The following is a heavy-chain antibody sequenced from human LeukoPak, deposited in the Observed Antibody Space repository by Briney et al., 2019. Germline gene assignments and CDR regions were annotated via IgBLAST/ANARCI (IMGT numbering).Heavy chain of an antibody. CDR1: GGSISSYY. V-gene: IGHV4-59*08. J-gene: IGHJ3*02. CDR3: ARHKYSSGWPPEGAFDI. D-gene: IGHD6-19*01. CDR2: IYYSGST. Sequence: PSETLSLTCTVSGGSISSYYWSWIRQPPGKGLEWIGYIYYSGSTNYNPSLKSRVTISVDTSKNQFSLKLSSVTAADTAVYYCARHKYSSGWPPEGAFDIWGQGTMVTVSS.